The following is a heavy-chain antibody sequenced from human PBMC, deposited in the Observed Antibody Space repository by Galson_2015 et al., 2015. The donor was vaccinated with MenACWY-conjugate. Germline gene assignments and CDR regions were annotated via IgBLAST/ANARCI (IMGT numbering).Heavy chain of an antibody. CDR2: IMYSGGT. D-gene: IGHD3-3*01. CDR3: ARGVNVATIFGL. Sequence: SGTPSLTRTVSGGPLNNYYRSWIRQPPGEGTGWGAYIMYSGGTNYNPPPQSRVALSVDTSQNQFSLKLNSVTATDTAEYYCARGVNVATIFGLWGQGTLVTVSS. CDR1: GGPLNNYY. J-gene: IGHJ4*02. V-gene: IGHV4-59*01.